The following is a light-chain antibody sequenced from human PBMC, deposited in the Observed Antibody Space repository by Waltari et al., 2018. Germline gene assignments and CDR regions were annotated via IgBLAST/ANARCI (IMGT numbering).Light chain of an antibody. V-gene: IGKV1-39*01. CDR2: AAS. CDR1: QSISSY. Sequence: DIQLTQCPSSLSASVGARVTITCRASQSISSYLNWYQQKPGKAPKLLIYAASSLQSGVPSRFSGSGSGTDFTLTISSLQPEDFATYYCQQSYSTLDTFGQGTKVEIK. J-gene: IGKJ1*01. CDR3: QQSYSTLDT.